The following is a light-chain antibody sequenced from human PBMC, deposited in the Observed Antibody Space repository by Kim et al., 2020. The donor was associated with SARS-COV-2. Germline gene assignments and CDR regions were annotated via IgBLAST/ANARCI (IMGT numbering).Light chain of an antibody. CDR1: QSVSSTY. Sequence: SPGESAALSCRASQSVSSTYFAWYQQKPGQAPRLLIYGASSRASGIPARFSGSGSGTDFTLTISRLEPEDFAVYYCQQYSTSPLTFGGGTKVDIK. J-gene: IGKJ4*01. CDR2: GAS. V-gene: IGKV3-20*01. CDR3: QQYSTSPLT.